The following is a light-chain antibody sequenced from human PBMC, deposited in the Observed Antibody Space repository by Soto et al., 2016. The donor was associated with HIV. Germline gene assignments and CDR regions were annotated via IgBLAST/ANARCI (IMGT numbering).Light chain of an antibody. Sequence: DIQMTQSPSSLSASVGDRVTITCQASQDISNYLNWYQQKPGKAPKLLIYDASNLETGVPSRFSGSGSGTDFTFTISSLQAEDIATYYCQQYDNLPTFGGGPRWRS. CDR2: DAS. CDR1: QDISNY. J-gene: IGKJ4*01. CDR3: QQYDNLPT. V-gene: IGKV1-33*01.